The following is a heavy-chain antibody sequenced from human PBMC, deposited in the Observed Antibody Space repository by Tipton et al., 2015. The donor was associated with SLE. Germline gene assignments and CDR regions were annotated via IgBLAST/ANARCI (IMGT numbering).Heavy chain of an antibody. CDR1: GFTFSTYP. J-gene: IGHJ6*03. Sequence: SLRLSCAASGFTFSTYPLHWVRQSPGKGLEWVAGISYDGSNKFYTESVMGRFAISRDNSKNTLYLQMDSLTPEDTALYYCARAFPGYYYYMDVWGKGTTVTVSS. CDR2: ISYDGSNK. CDR3: ARAFPGYYYYMDV. V-gene: IGHV3-30*09.